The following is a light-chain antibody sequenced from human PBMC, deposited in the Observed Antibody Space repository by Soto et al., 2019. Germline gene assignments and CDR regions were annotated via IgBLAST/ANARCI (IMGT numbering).Light chain of an antibody. CDR3: AAWDDSLNGPI. CDR2: IND. J-gene: IGLJ2*01. V-gene: IGLV1-44*01. CDR1: SSNIGSNT. Sequence: QSVLTQPPSASGTPGQRVTISCSGSSSNIGSNTVTWYQQLPGTAPKLLIYINDQRPSGVPDRFSGSKSDTSASLAISGLQSEDEADYYCAAWDDSLNGPIFGGGTQLTVL.